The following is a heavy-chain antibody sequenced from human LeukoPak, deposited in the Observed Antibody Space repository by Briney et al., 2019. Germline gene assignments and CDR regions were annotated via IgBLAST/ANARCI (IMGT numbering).Heavy chain of an antibody. V-gene: IGHV4-59*01. Sequence: SETLSLTCTVSGGSISSYYWSWIRQPPGKGLEWIGYIYYSGSTNYNPSLKSRVTISVDTSKNQFSLKLSSVTAADTAVYYCARVSGWNPLEAAHLDYWGQGTLVTVSS. CDR2: IYYSGST. CDR3: ARVSGWNPLEAAHLDY. J-gene: IGHJ4*02. CDR1: GGSISSYY. D-gene: IGHD6-19*01.